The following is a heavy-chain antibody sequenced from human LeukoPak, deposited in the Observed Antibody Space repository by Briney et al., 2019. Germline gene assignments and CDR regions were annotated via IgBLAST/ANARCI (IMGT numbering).Heavy chain of an antibody. V-gene: IGHV3-23*01. Sequence: GGSLRLSCAASGFTFSSHVINWVRQAPGKGLEWVSAISGSGGSTYYADSVKGRFTISRDNSKNTLSLQMNSLRAEDTAVYYCAKSKGWYYFDCWGQGTLVTVSS. CDR1: GFTFSSHV. J-gene: IGHJ4*02. CDR3: AKSKGWYYFDC. CDR2: ISGSGGST. D-gene: IGHD6-19*01.